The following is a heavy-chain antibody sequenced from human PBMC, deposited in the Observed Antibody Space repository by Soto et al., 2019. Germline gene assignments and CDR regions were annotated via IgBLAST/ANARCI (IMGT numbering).Heavy chain of an antibody. CDR1: GGSISSSSYY. CDR3: ARPMGYYGSGSYYGGWFDP. Sequence: QLQLQESGPGLVKPSETLSLTCSVSGGSISSSSYYWGWIRQPPGKGLEWIGSIYYSGSTYYNPSLKSRVTISVDTSKNQFYLKLSSVTAADTAVYYCARPMGYYGSGSYYGGWFDPWGQGTLVTVSS. J-gene: IGHJ5*02. D-gene: IGHD3-10*01. CDR2: IYYSGST. V-gene: IGHV4-39*01.